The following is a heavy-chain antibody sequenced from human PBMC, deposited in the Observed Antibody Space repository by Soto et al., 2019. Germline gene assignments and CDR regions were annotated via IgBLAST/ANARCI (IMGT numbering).Heavy chain of an antibody. CDR2: IRSKAYGGTT. CDR3: TRADVNMMVSVPFDD. Sequence: EVQLVESGGGLVKPGRSLRLSCTASGFTFGDYAMSWFRPAPGKGLEWEGFIRSKAYGGTTEYAASVKGRFTISRGDSQITAYLQMTSLKTEDTAVYYGTRADVNMMVSVPFDDWGQGTLVTVSA. J-gene: IGHJ4*02. D-gene: IGHD3-22*01. V-gene: IGHV3-49*05. CDR1: GFTFGDYA.